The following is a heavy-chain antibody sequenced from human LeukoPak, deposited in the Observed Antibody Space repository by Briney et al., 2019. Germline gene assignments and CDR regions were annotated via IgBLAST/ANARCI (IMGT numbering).Heavy chain of an antibody. CDR1: GFTFSSYA. CDR2: ISYDGSNK. Sequence: GGSLRLSCAASGFTFSSYAMHWVRQAPGKGLEWVAVISYDGSNKYYADSVKGRFTISRDNSKNTLYLQMNSLRAEDTAVYYCAKDRAPTSLYYYYMDVWGKGTTVTVSS. J-gene: IGHJ6*03. CDR3: AKDRAPTSLYYYYMDV. V-gene: IGHV3-30-3*01.